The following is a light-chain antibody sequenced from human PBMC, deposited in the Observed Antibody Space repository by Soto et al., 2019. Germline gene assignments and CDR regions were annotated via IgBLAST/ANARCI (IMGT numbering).Light chain of an antibody. J-gene: IGKJ1*01. V-gene: IGKV3-15*01. CDR2: GAS. CDR3: QQYNNWPRT. CDR1: HSVSSN. Sequence: EIVMTQSPATLSVSPGXRATLSCRASHSVSSNLAWYQQKPGQAPRLLIYGASTRATGIPARFSGSGSGTEFTLTFSSLQSEDFAVYYCQQYNNWPRTFGQGTKVDIK.